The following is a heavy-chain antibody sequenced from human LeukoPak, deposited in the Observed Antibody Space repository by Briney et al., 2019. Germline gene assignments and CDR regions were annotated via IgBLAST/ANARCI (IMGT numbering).Heavy chain of an antibody. J-gene: IGHJ4*02. D-gene: IGHD2-2*01. V-gene: IGHV3-30*18. CDR2: ISYDGSNK. CDR3: AKEVIVVVPAAIYYFDY. CDR1: GFTFSSYG. Sequence: GSLRLSCAASGFTFSSYGMHWVRQAPGKGLEWVAVISYDGSNKYYADSVKGRFTISRDNSTNTLYLQMNCLRAEDTAVYYCAKEVIVVVPAAIYYFDYWGQGTLVTVSS.